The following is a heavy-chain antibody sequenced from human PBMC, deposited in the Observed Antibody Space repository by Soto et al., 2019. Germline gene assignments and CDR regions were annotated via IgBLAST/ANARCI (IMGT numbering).Heavy chain of an antibody. CDR3: AREAYYYGMDV. CDR1: GFTVSSNY. V-gene: IGHV3-53*01. CDR2: IYSGGST. Sequence: GGSLRLSCAASGFTVSSNYMSWVRQAPGKGLEWVSVIYSGGSTYYADSVKGRFTISRDNSKNTLYLQMNSLRAEDTAVYYCAREAYYYGMDVWGQGTTVTVSS. J-gene: IGHJ6*02.